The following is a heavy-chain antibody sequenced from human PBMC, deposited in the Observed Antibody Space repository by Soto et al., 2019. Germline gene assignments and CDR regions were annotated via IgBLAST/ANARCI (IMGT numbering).Heavy chain of an antibody. J-gene: IGHJ6*02. Sequence: GGSLRLSCAASGFTFSSYAMHWVRQAPGKGLEWVAVISYDGSNKYYADSVKGRFTISRDNSKNTLYLQMNSLRAEDTAVYYCAREYYYDSSGYYYAPTYYYGMDVWGQGTKVTVSS. D-gene: IGHD3-22*01. CDR1: GFTFSSYA. CDR2: ISYDGSNK. V-gene: IGHV3-30-3*01. CDR3: AREYYYDSSGYYYAPTYYYGMDV.